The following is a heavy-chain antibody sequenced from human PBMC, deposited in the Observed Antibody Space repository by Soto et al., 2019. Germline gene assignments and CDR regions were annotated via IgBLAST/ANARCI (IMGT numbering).Heavy chain of an antibody. V-gene: IGHV4-31*03. CDR2: IYYSGST. CDR1: GGSISSGGYY. Sequence: SETLSLTCTVSGGSISSGGYYWSWIRQHPGKGLEWIGYIYYSGSTYYNPSLKSRVTISVDTSKNQFSLKLSSVTAADTAVYYCASSRVPNTPAPTPNNWFDPWGQGTLVTVSA. J-gene: IGHJ5*02. D-gene: IGHD2-2*01. CDR3: ASSRVPNTPAPTPNNWFDP.